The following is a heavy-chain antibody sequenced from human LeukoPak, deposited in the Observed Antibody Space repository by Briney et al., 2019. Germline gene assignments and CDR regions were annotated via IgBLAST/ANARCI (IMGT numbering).Heavy chain of an antibody. D-gene: IGHD3-10*01. CDR3: ARVGEAPNSLLNWFEP. V-gene: IGHV1-2*02. Sequence: ASVKVSCKASGYTFTGYYMHWVRQAPGQGLEWMGWINPNSGGTNYAQKFQGRVTMTRDTSISTAYMELSRLRSDDTTVYYCARVGEAPNSLLNWFEPWGQGTLVTVSS. CDR2: INPNSGGT. CDR1: GYTFTGYY. J-gene: IGHJ5*02.